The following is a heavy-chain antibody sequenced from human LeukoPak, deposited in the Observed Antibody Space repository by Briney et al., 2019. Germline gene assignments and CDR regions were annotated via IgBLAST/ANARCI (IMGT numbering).Heavy chain of an antibody. Sequence: SLRLSCAASGFTFDDYAMHWVRQAPGKGLEWVSGINWNSGSIAYADSVKGRFTISRDNAKNSLYLQMNSLRAEDTALYYCARVRIAAAGTGYNWFDPWGQGTLVTVSS. CDR2: INWNSGSI. J-gene: IGHJ5*02. V-gene: IGHV3-9*01. D-gene: IGHD6-13*01. CDR3: ARVRIAAAGTGYNWFDP. CDR1: GFTFDDYA.